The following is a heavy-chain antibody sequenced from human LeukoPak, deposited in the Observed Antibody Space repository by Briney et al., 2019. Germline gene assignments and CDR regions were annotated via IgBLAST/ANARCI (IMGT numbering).Heavy chain of an antibody. V-gene: IGHV3-30*02. CDR2: IRHDGSGK. CDR3: AKHPQYYYDSSGSAPHFDY. D-gene: IGHD3-22*01. J-gene: IGHJ4*02. Sequence: GGSLRLSCAASGFTFSSYGMHWVRQAPGKGLEYMAFIRHDGSGKYYADSVKGRFTISRDNSKNTLYLQMNSLRAEDTAVYYCAKHPQYYYDSSGSAPHFDYWGQGTLVTVSS. CDR1: GFTFSSYG.